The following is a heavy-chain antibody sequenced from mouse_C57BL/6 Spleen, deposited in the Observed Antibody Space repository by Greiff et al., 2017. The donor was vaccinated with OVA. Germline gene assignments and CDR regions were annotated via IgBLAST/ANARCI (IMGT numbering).Heavy chain of an antibody. CDR1: GYSITSGYY. V-gene: IGHV3-6*01. D-gene: IGHD2-3*01. CDR3: AREDDGYYVHFDY. Sequence: EVKLMESGPGLVKPSQSLSLTCSVTGYSITSGYYWNWIRQFPGNKLEWMGYISYDGSNNYNPSLKNRISITRDTSKNQFFLKLNSVTTEDTATYYCAREDDGYYVHFDYWGQGTTLTVSS. CDR2: ISYDGSN. J-gene: IGHJ2*01.